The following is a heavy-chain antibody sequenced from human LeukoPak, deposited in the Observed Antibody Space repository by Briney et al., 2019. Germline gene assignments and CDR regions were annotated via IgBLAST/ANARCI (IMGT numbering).Heavy chain of an antibody. D-gene: IGHD3-10*01. CDR3: ARFYGSGSYYLKNYYFDY. Sequence: PSATLALTYTVSGGSISSGGYYWSWIRQHPGKGLEWIGYIYYSGSTYYNPSLKSRVTISVDTSKNQFSLRLSCVTAAATDVYYCARFYGSGSYYLKNYYFDYWGQGTLVTVSS. V-gene: IGHV4-31*03. CDR1: GGSISSGGYY. J-gene: IGHJ4*02. CDR2: IYYSGST.